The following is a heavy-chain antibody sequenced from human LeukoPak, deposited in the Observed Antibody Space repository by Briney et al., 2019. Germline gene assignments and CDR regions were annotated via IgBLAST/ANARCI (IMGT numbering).Heavy chain of an antibody. J-gene: IGHJ3*02. CDR1: GGSFSGYY. CDR2: IYHSGST. V-gene: IGHV4-34*01. D-gene: IGHD5-18*01. CDR3: ARSEYSYGADAFDI. Sequence: PSETLSLTCAVYGGSFSGYYWSWIRQPPGKGLEWIGSIYHSGSTFDNPSLKSRVTISVDTSKNQFSLKLSSVTAADTAVYYCARSEYSYGADAFDIWGQGTMVTVSS.